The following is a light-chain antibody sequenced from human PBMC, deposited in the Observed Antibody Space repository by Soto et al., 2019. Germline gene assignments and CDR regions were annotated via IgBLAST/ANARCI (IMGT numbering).Light chain of an antibody. J-gene: IGKJ1*01. V-gene: IGKV2-28*01. CDR1: QSLLHSNGYNY. CDR3: MRALQTPRT. CDR2: LGS. Sequence: DIVMTQSPLSLPVTPGEPASISCRSSQSLLHSNGYNYSDWYLQKPGQSPQLLIYLGSNRASGVPVRVSGSGSGTDFTLRISRVEDEDVGVYYCMRALQTPRTFGQGTKVEIK.